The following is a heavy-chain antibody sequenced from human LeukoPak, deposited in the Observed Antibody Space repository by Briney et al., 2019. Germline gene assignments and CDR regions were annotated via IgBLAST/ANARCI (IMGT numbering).Heavy chain of an antibody. Sequence: GGSLRLSCAASGFTFSDYAMSWVRQAPGKGLEWLSVISGGSSRSTYYADSVTGRFTVSRDNSKNTVDLQMNNLRVDDTAIYYCAKGRANTPVVTNWGQGILVSVSS. J-gene: IGHJ4*02. CDR3: AKGRANTPVVTN. CDR2: ISGGSSRST. V-gene: IGHV3-23*01. D-gene: IGHD2-21*02. CDR1: GFTFSDYA.